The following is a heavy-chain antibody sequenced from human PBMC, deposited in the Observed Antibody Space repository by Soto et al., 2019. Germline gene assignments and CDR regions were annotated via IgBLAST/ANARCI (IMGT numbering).Heavy chain of an antibody. D-gene: IGHD2-15*01. CDR2: IYFSGST. CDR3: ARHTPAISISDH. V-gene: IGHV4-59*08. CDR1: GGSISSYY. Sequence: AETLSLSCTVSGGSISSYYWSWIRQPPGKGLEWIRSIYFSGSTYYNPSRKSRVTISVDTSKNQFSLKLSSVTAADTAVYYCARHTPAISISDHWGQGTLVTVSS. J-gene: IGHJ4*02.